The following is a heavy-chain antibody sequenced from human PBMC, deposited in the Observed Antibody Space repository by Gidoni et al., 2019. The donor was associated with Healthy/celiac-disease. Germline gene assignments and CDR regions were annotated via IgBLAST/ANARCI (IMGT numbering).Heavy chain of an antibody. J-gene: IGHJ3*02. CDR3: ASPQIGYYDSSGYDAFDI. CDR2: ISSSSSYI. Sequence: EVQLVESGGGLVKPGGSLRLSCAASGFTFSSYSMNWVRQAPGKGLEWVSSISSSSSYIYYADSVKGRFTISRDNAKNSLYLQMNSLRAEDTAVYYCASPQIGYYDSSGYDAFDIWGQGTMVTVSS. D-gene: IGHD3-22*01. CDR1: GFTFSSYS. V-gene: IGHV3-21*01.